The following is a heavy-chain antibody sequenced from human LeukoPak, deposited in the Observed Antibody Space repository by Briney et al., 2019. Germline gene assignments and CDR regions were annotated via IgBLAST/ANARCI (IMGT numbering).Heavy chain of an antibody. CDR1: GGTFSSYA. CDR3: ARGGLLPNNWFDP. D-gene: IGHD2-8*01. J-gene: IGHJ5*02. CDR2: IIPIFGTA. V-gene: IGHV1-69*05. Sequence: SVKVSCKASGGTFSSYAISWVRQAPGQGLEWMGGIIPIFGTANYAQKFQGRVTITTDESTCTAYMELSSLRSEDTAVYYCARGGLLPNNWFDPWGQGTLVTVSS.